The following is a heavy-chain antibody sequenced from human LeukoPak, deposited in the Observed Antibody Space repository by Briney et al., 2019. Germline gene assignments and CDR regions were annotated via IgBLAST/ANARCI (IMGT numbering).Heavy chain of an antibody. CDR1: GFTFSSYS. CDR3: ARAGSSSFLTDY. V-gene: IGHV3-21*01. CDR2: ISSSSSSYI. D-gene: IGHD6-6*01. J-gene: IGHJ4*02. Sequence: GGSLRLSCAASGFTFSSYSMNWVRQAPGKGLEWVSSISSSSSSYIYYADSVKGRFTISRDNAKNSLYLQMNSLRAEDTAVYYCARAGSSSFLTDYWGQGTLVTVSS.